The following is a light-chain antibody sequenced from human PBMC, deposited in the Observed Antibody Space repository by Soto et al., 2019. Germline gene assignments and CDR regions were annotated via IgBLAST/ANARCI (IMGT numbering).Light chain of an antibody. V-gene: IGKV1-13*02. J-gene: IGKJ3*01. CDR1: HGISSA. CDR3: QQFNSYPPEFT. CDR2: DAS. Sequence: AIQLTQAPSSLSASVGDRVTITCRASHGISSALAWYQQKPGKAPKLLIYDASSLESGVPSRFSGSVSGTVFPLTISSLQPEDFATYFCQQFNSYPPEFTFGPGTKVDIK.